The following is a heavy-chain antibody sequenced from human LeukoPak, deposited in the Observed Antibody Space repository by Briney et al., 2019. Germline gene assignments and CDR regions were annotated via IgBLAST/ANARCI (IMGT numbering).Heavy chain of an antibody. CDR1: GYTFTSYD. CDR2: MNPNSGNT. V-gene: IGHV1-8*03. CDR3: ARARPGHDAFDI. Sequence: ASVKVSCKASGYTFTSYDINWVRQAIGQGLEWMGWMNPNSGNTGYAQKFQGRVTITRNTSISTAYMELSSLRSEDTAVYYCARARPGHDAFDIWGQGTMVTVSS. J-gene: IGHJ3*02.